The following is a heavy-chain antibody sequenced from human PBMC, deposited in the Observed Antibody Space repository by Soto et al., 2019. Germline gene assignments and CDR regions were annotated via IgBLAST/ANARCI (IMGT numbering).Heavy chain of an antibody. CDR2: IIPILGIA. Sequence: ASVKVSCKASGGTFSSYAISWVRQAPGQGLEWMGRIIPILGIANYAQKFQGRVTITADKSTSTAYMELSSLRSEDTAVYYCARDGGKGSSGWIPNYFDYWGQGTLVTVSS. D-gene: IGHD6-19*01. J-gene: IGHJ4*02. CDR1: GGTFSSYA. V-gene: IGHV1-69*04. CDR3: ARDGGKGSSGWIPNYFDY.